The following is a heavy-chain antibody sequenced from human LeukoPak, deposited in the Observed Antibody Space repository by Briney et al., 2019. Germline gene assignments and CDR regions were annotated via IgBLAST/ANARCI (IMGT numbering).Heavy chain of an antibody. J-gene: IGHJ6*02. CDR3: ARDPVRFGETKLYYYGMDV. CDR1: GYTFTSYY. V-gene: IGHV1-46*01. Sequence: ASVKVSCKASGYTFTSYYMHWVRQAPGQGLEWMGIINPSGGSTSYAQKFQGRVTMTRDTSTSTVYMELSSLRSEDTAVYYCARDPVRFGETKLYYYGMDVWGQGTTVTVSS. D-gene: IGHD3-10*01. CDR2: INPSGGST.